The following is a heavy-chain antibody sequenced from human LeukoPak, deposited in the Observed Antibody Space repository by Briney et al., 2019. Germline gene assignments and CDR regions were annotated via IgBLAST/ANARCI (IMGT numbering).Heavy chain of an antibody. D-gene: IGHD1-26*01. V-gene: IGHV3-21*01. J-gene: IGHJ5*02. CDR3: ANFQTVGVKPFEH. CDR2: ISPDSTFI. Sequence: GGSLRLSCSGSGFTFNVDGMNWVRQAPGKGLEWVSSISPDSTFIPQADSVKGRFTISRDNSKNSLYLQMESLRVEDTAVYYCANFQTVGVKPFEHWGQGTLVTVSS. CDR1: GFTFNVDG.